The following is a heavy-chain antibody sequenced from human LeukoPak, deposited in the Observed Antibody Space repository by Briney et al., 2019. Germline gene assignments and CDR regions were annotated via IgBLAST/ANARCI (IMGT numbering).Heavy chain of an antibody. V-gene: IGHV3-7*03. CDR2: IKQDGSEK. CDR1: GFTFSSYW. CDR3: TTGPTYCRGGSCPPVAIVVDY. D-gene: IGHD2-15*01. Sequence: GGSLRLSCAASGFTFSSYWMSWVRQAPGKGLEWVANIKQDGSEKYYVDSVKGRFTISRDNAKNSLYLQMNSLRAEDTAVYYCTTGPTYCRGGSCPPVAIVVDYWGQGTLVTVSS. J-gene: IGHJ4*02.